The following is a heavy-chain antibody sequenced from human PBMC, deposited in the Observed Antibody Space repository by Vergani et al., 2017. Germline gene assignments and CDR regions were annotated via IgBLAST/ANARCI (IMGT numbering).Heavy chain of an antibody. J-gene: IGHJ4*02. Sequence: QVQLVQSGAEVKKPGASVKVSCKVSGYTLTELSMHWVRQAPGKGLEWMGGFDPEDGETIYAQKLQGRVTMTTDTSTSTAYMELRSLRSDDTAVYYCARVVAAADHTSLDYWGQGTLVTVSS. D-gene: IGHD6-13*01. V-gene: IGHV1-24*01. CDR3: ARVVAAADHTSLDY. CDR1: GYTLTELS. CDR2: FDPEDGET.